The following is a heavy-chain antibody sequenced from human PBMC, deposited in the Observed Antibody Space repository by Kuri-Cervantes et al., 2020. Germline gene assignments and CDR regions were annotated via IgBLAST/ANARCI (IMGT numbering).Heavy chain of an antibody. V-gene: IGHV4-39*01. Sequence: GSLSLTCTVSGGSISSSSYYWGWIRQPPGKGLEWIGSIYYSGSTYYNPSLKSRVTISVDTSKNQFSLKLSSVTAADTAVYYCARQSGTVTLDYWGQGTLVTVSS. D-gene: IGHD4-17*01. CDR2: IYYSGST. CDR1: GGSISSSSYY. J-gene: IGHJ4*02. CDR3: ARQSGTVTLDY.